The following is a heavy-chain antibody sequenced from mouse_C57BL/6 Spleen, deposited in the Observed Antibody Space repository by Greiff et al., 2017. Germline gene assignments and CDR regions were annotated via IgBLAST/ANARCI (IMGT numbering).Heavy chain of an antibody. CDR1: GYTFTDYE. CDR3: TRMRFYGSSYYFDY. V-gene: IGHV1-15*01. D-gene: IGHD1-1*01. J-gene: IGHJ2*01. CDR2: IDPETGGT. Sequence: VKVVESGAELVRPGASVTLSCKASGYTFTDYEMHWVKQTPVHGLEWIGAIDPETGGTAYNQKFKGKAILTADKSSSTAYMELRSLTSEDSAVYYCTRMRFYGSSYYFDYWGQGTTLTVSS.